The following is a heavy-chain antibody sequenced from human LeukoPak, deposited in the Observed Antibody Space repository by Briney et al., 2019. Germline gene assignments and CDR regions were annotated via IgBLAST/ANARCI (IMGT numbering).Heavy chain of an antibody. CDR2: IIPIFGTA. CDR3: ARGISTPDDAFDI. V-gene: IGHV1-69*01. D-gene: IGHD2-15*01. Sequence: SVKVSCKASGGTFSSYAISWVRQAPGQGLEWMGGIIPIFGTANYAQKFQGRVTITADESTSIAYMELSSLRSDDTAVYYCARGISTPDDAFDIWGQGTMVTVSS. J-gene: IGHJ3*02. CDR1: GGTFSSYA.